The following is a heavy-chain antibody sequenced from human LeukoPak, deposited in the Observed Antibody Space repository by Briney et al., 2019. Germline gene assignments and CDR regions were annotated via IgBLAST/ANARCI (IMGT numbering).Heavy chain of an antibody. CDR3: ARRTMVRGVRNWFDP. J-gene: IGHJ5*02. D-gene: IGHD3-10*01. CDR2: ITPIFGTA. V-gene: IGHV1-69*06. CDR1: GGTFSSYA. Sequence: SVKVSCKASGGTFSSYAISWVRQAPGQGLEWMGGITPIFGTANYAQKFQGRVTITADKSTSTAYMELSSLRSEDTAVYYCARRTMVRGVRNWFDPWGQGTLVTVSS.